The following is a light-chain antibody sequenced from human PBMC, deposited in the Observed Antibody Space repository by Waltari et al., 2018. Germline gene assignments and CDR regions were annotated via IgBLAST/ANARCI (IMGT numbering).Light chain of an antibody. Sequence: QSALTQPRSVSGSPGQSVTISCTGTSSDVGGYNYVSWYHQHPAKAPKLMIYDVSKRPSGVPDRFSGSKSGNTASLTISGLQAEDEADYYCCSYAGSYVFGTGTKVTVL. V-gene: IGLV2-11*01. J-gene: IGLJ1*01. CDR3: CSYAGSYV. CDR1: SSDVGGYNY. CDR2: DVS.